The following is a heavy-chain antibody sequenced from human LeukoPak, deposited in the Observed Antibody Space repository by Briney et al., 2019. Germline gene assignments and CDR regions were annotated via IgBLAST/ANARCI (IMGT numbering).Heavy chain of an antibody. CDR2: ISSDGSTI. CDR1: GFTFSSYA. CDR3: ARDAWELDAFDI. Sequence: GGSLRLSCAASGFTFSSYAMSWVRQAPGKGLEWISYISSDGSTIYYADSVKGRFTISRDNSENTLYLQMNSLRADDTAIYYCARDAWELDAFDIWGQGTMVTVSS. J-gene: IGHJ3*02. V-gene: IGHV3-23*01. D-gene: IGHD1-7*01.